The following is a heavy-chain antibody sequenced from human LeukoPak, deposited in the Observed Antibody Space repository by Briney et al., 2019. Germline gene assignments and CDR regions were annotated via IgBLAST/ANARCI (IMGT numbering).Heavy chain of an antibody. J-gene: IGHJ6*03. Sequence: GGSLRLSCAASGFTFGDYAVSWVRQAPGKGLEWVGFIRTEDYDGATDYGASVKGRFTISRDDSKNIAYLQMNSLNTEDTGIYFCTRIFGYYYFYMDVWGKGTTVIVSS. D-gene: IGHD3-16*01. CDR1: GFTFGDYA. V-gene: IGHV3-49*04. CDR3: TRIFGYYYFYMDV. CDR2: IRTEDYDGAT.